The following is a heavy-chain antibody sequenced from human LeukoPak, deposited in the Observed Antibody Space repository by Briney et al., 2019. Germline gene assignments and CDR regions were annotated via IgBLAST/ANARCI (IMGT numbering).Heavy chain of an antibody. Sequence: PGGSLRLSCAASGFTFSSYAMSWVRQAPGKGLEWVSAISGSGGSTYYADSVKGRFTISRDNSKNTLYLQMNSLRAEDTAVYYCAKGKDPYYYDSSPFDYWGQGTLVTVSS. D-gene: IGHD3-22*01. CDR2: ISGSGGST. CDR3: AKGKDPYYYDSSPFDY. CDR1: GFTFSSYA. V-gene: IGHV3-23*01. J-gene: IGHJ4*02.